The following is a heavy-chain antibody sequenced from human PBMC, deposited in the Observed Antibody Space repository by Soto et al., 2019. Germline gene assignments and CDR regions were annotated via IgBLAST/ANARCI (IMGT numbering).Heavy chain of an antibody. CDR2: IYSSGST. CDR1: GGSIKSFY. V-gene: IGHV4-59*01. Sequence: QVQLQESGPGLVKPSETLSLTCTVSGGSIKSFYWTWIRQPPGKGLEWIGYIYSSGSTSYNPSLKSRVTMPVDTSENQFSQRLSSVTAADTAVYYCAREDSNSCYFAFWGQGTLVTVSA. J-gene: IGHJ4*02. D-gene: IGHD4-4*01. CDR3: AREDSNSCYFAF.